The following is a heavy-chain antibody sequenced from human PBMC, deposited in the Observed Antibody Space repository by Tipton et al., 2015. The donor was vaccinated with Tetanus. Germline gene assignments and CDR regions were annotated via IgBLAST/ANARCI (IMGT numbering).Heavy chain of an antibody. CDR1: GLFFKNAW. Sequence: SLRLSCATSGLFFKNAWMNRVRQAPGKGLEWVGRIKSKTDGGTTDYAARVKDRFSISRDDSKNTLFLQINSLKTENTAVYYCTTSGIVGSGSRVDYWGRGTLVTVSS. CDR3: TTSGIVGSGSRVDY. CDR2: IKSKTDGGTT. V-gene: IGHV3-15*07. J-gene: IGHJ4*02. D-gene: IGHD1-26*01.